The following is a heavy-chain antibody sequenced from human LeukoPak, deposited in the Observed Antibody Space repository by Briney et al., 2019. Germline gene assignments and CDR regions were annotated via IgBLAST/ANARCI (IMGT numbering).Heavy chain of an antibody. D-gene: IGHD6-13*01. CDR1: GFTFSSYS. V-gene: IGHV3-21*01. Sequence: PGGSLRLSCAASGFTFSSYSMNWVRQAPGKRLEWVSSISSSSSYIYYADSVKGRFTISRDNAKNSLYLQMNSLRAEDTAVYYCARHISPGIAAAGMLHYWGQGTLVTVSS. CDR3: ARHISPGIAAAGMLHY. CDR2: ISSSSSYI. J-gene: IGHJ4*02.